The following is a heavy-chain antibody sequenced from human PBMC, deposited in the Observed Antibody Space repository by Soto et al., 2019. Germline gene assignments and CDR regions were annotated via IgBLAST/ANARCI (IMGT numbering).Heavy chain of an antibody. CDR3: TRAGSRNWFDP. CDR2: VYYSGTS. V-gene: IGHV4-59*01. J-gene: IGHJ5*02. Sequence: QVQLQESGPGLVKPSETLSLTCTVSGGSFSSFYCDWIRQRPGQGLEWIGYVYYSGTSYYNPSLNRRVIISVDTSKTVCPPSLTSVTAAHTAVFYCTRAGSRNWFDPWGQGTMDTVS. D-gene: IGHD1-26*01. CDR1: GGSFSSFY.